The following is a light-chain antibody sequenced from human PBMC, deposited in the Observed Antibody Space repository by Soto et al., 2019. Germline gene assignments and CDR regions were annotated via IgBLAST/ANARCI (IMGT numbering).Light chain of an antibody. J-gene: IGLJ2*01. V-gene: IGLV1-51*01. CDR2: DND. CDR3: GTWDSSLSAVL. Sequence: QAVVTQPPSVSAAPGQMVTISCSGGNSNIGNNYVSWYQQLPGTAPKLLIYDNDKRPSGIPDRFSGSKSGTSATLGITGLQTGDEADYYCGTWDSSLSAVLFGGGTKLTVL. CDR1: NSNIGNNY.